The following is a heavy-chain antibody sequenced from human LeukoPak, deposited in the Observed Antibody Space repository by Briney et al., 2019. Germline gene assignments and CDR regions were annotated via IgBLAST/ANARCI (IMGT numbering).Heavy chain of an antibody. CDR2: INHSGST. CDR3: ARESSSTNYDAFDI. D-gene: IGHD6-13*01. CDR1: GFTFSSYS. J-gene: IGHJ3*02. V-gene: IGHV4-34*01. Sequence: GSLRLSCAASGFTFSSYSMNWVRQAPGKGLEWVGEINHSGSTNYNPSLKSRVTISVDTSKNQFSLKLSSVTAADTAVYYCARESSSTNYDAFDIWGQGTMVTVSS.